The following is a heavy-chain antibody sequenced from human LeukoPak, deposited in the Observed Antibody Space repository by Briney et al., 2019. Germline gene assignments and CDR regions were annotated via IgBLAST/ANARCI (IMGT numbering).Heavy chain of an antibody. V-gene: IGHV1-3*01. CDR3: ARTYNSYSWAYYYYMDV. CDR2: INAGNGNT. Sequence: GASVKVSCKASGYTFTSYAMHWVRQAPGQRLEWMGWINAGNGNTKYSQKFQGRVTITRDTSASTAYMELSSLRSDDTAVYYCARTYNSYSWAYYYYMDVWGKGTTVTVSS. D-gene: IGHD1-26*01. CDR1: GYTFTSYA. J-gene: IGHJ6*03.